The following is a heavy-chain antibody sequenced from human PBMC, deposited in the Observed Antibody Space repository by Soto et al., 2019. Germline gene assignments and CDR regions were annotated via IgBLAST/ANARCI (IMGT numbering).Heavy chain of an antibody. CDR2: INPSGGST. CDR1: GYTFTSYY. Sequence: QVQLVQSGAEVKKPGASVKVSCKASGYTFTSYYMHWVRQAPGQGLEWMGIINPSGGSTSYAQKFQGRVTITRDRSTSTVYMELSSQRSEDTAVYYCARAYYGDYVHYYFDYWGQGTLVTVSS. CDR3: ARAYYGDYVHYYFDY. V-gene: IGHV1-46*01. J-gene: IGHJ4*02. D-gene: IGHD4-17*01.